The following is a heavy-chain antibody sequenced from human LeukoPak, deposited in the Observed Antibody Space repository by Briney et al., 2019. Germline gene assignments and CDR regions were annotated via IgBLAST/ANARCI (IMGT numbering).Heavy chain of an antibody. J-gene: IGHJ6*04. V-gene: IGHV4-34*01. CDR3: ARGRIVRYYYYGMDV. CDR1: GGSFSGYY. D-gene: IGHD1-26*01. CDR2: INHSGST. Sequence: SETLSLTCAVYGGSFSGYYWSWIRQPPGKGLEWIGEINHSGSTNYNPSLKSRVTLSVDTSKNQFSLKLSSVTAADTAVYYCARGRIVRYYYYGMDVWGKGTTVTVSS.